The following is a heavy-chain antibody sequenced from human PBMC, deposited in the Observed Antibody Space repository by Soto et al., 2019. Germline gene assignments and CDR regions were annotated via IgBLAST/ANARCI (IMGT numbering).Heavy chain of an antibody. J-gene: IGHJ5*02. CDR1: GYTFTGYY. V-gene: IGHV1-2*02. CDR3: ARDLWADYYDSSGYSKNNWFDP. CDR2: INPNSGGT. D-gene: IGHD3-22*01. Sequence: PSVKVSCKASGYTFTGYYMHWVRQAPGQGLEWMGWINPNSGGTNYAQKFQGRVTMTRDTSISTAYMELSRLRSDDTAVYYCARDLWADYYDSSGYSKNNWFDPWGQGTLVTVSS.